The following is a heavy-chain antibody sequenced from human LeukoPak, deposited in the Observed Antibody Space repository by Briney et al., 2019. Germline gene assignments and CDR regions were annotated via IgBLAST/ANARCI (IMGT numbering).Heavy chain of an antibody. J-gene: IGHJ6*03. Sequence: SVKVSCMASGGTFSSYAISWVRQAPGQGLEWMGGIIPIFGTANYAQKFQGRVTITTDESTSTAYMELSSLRSEDTAVYYCARGQTYYYDSSGYSFYYYYYMDVWGKGTTVTVSS. CDR2: IIPIFGTA. V-gene: IGHV1-69*05. D-gene: IGHD3-22*01. CDR3: ARGQTYYYDSSGYSFYYYYYMDV. CDR1: GGTFSSYA.